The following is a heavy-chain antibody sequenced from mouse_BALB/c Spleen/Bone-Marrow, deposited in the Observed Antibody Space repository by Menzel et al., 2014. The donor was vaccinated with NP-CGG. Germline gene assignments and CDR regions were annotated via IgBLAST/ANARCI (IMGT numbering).Heavy chain of an antibody. J-gene: IGHJ3*01. V-gene: IGHV2-6-1*01. CDR2: IWSDGGT. Sequence: VKVVESGPRLVSPSQSLSITCTISGFSLTSYGVHWVRQPPGKGLEWLAVIWSDGGTTYNSTLKSRLSISKDNSKSXVFLKMNSLQTDDTAVYFCARDYDNDDGFAYWGQGTLVTVSA. D-gene: IGHD2-4*01. CDR1: GFSLTSYG. CDR3: ARDYDNDDGFAY.